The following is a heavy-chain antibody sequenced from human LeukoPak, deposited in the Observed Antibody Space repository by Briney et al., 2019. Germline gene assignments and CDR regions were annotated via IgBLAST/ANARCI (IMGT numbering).Heavy chain of an antibody. V-gene: IGHV1-46*01. CDR3: ARDPPRGYSV. D-gene: IGHD5-18*01. J-gene: IGHJ4*02. CDR1: GYTFTSYY. Sequence: ASVKVSCKASGYTFTSYYMHWVRQVPGQGLEWMGIINPSGGSTSYAQKFQGRVTMTRDTSTSTVYMELSSLRSEDTAVYYRARDPPRGYSVWGQGTLVTVSS. CDR2: INPSGGST.